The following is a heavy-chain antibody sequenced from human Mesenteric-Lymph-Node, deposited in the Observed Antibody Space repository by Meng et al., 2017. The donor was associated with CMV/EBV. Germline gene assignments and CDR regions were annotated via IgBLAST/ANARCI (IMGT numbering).Heavy chain of an antibody. J-gene: IGHJ4*02. CDR3: ARASCSGGTCYDPVFYFDY. D-gene: IGHD2-15*01. V-gene: IGHV4-61*02. CDR1: GDSISSGNNY. CDR2: IYTTGST. Sequence: QVQLQELCPGLVEHSQTLPLTCPVSGDSISSGNNYWSWIRQPAGKGLEWIGRIYTTGSTSYNPSLKSRVTISVDTSKNQFSLTFRSVTAADTAMYYCARASCSGGTCYDPVFYFDYWGRGTLVTVSS.